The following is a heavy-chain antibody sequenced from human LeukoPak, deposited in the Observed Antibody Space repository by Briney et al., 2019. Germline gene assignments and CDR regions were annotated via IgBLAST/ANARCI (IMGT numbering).Heavy chain of an antibody. CDR3: ARDSGYSDY. CDR2: IWYDGSNK. Sequence: GGSLRLSCVGSGFTFGWYWMSWVRQAPGKGLEWVAVIWYDGSNKYYADSVKGRFTISRDNSKNTLYLQMNSLRAEDTAVYYCARDSGYSDYWGQGTLVTVSS. V-gene: IGHV3-33*07. J-gene: IGHJ4*02. D-gene: IGHD3-22*01. CDR1: GFTFGWYW.